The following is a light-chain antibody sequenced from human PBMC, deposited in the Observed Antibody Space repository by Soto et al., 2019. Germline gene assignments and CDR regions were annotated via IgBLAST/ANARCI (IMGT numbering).Light chain of an antibody. CDR2: DAS. CDR3: QQSYSTPPLT. V-gene: IGKV1-39*01. CDR1: QSISSY. Sequence: DIQMTQSPSSLSASVGDRVTITCRASQSISSYLNWYQQKPGKAPKLLIYDASSLQSGVPSSVSGSGSGTDFTLAISSLQPEDFAAYYCQQSYSTPPLTFGGGTMVEIK. J-gene: IGKJ4*01.